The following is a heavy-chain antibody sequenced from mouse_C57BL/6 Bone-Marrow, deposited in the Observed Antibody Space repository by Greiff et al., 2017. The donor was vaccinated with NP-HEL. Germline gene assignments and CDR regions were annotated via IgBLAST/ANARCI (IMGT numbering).Heavy chain of an antibody. CDR3: TNSNYNY. V-gene: IGHV14-4*01. Sequence: EVQLQESGAELVRPGASVKLSCTASGFNIKDYYMHWVKQRPEQGLEWIGWIDPENGDTEYASKFQGKATITADTSSNTSYLQLSSLTSENTAVYYCTNSNYNYWGQGTTLTVSS. J-gene: IGHJ2*01. D-gene: IGHD2-5*01. CDR2: IDPENGDT. CDR1: GFNIKDYY.